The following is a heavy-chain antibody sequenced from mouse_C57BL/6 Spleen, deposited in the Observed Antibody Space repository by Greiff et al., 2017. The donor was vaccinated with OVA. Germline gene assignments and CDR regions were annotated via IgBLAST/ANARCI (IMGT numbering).Heavy chain of an antibody. Sequence: QVQLQQPGAELVRPGSSVKLSCKASGYTFTSYWMHWVKQRPIQGLEWIGNIDPSDSETHYNQKFKDKATLTVDKSFSTAYMQLSSLTSEDSAVYYCARFSDLYYFDYWGQGTTLTVSS. J-gene: IGHJ2*01. CDR1: GYTFTSYW. V-gene: IGHV1-52*01. CDR3: ARFSDLYYFDY. CDR2: IDPSDSET.